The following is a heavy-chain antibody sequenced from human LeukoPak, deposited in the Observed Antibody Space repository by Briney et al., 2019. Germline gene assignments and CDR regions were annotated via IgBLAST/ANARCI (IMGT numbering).Heavy chain of an antibody. CDR1: GFTFSDYY. V-gene: IGHV3-11*01. CDR3: ATIVGVSSSLEDY. CDR2: ISSSGSTI. Sequence: GGSLRLSCAASGFTFSDYYMSWIRQAPGKGLEWVSYISSSGSTIYYADSVKGRFTISRDNAKNSLYLQMNSLRAEDTAVYYCATIVGVSSSLEDYWGQGTLVTVSS. D-gene: IGHD3-22*01. J-gene: IGHJ4*02.